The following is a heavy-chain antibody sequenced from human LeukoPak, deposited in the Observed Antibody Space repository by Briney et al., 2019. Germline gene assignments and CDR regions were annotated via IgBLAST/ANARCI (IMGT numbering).Heavy chain of an antibody. D-gene: IGHD3-10*01. CDR3: ARMAGELDYDAFDI. CDR2: IYYSGST. J-gene: IGHJ3*02. V-gene: IGHV4-39*07. CDR1: GGSISSSSYY. Sequence: PSETLSLTCTVSGGSISSSSYYWGWIRQPPGKGLEWIGSIYYSGSTYYNPSLKSRVTISVDTSKNQFSLKLSSVTAADTAVYYCARMAGELDYDAFDIWGQGTMVTVSS.